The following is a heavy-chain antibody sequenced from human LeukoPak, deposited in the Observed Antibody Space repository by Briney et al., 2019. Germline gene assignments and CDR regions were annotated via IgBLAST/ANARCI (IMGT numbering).Heavy chain of an antibody. CDR1: GGSFSGYY. J-gene: IGHJ4*02. V-gene: IGHV4-34*01. Sequence: SETLSPTCAVYGGSFSGYYWSWIRQPPGKGLEWIGEINHSGSTNYNPSHKSRVTISVDTSKNQFSLKLSSVTAADTAVYYCARGYDSSGYCDLWGQGTLVTVSS. CDR3: ARGYDSSGYCDL. D-gene: IGHD3-22*01. CDR2: INHSGST.